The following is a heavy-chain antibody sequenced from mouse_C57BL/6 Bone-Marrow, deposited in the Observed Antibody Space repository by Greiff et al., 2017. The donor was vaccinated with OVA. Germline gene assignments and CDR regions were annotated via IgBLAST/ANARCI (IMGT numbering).Heavy chain of an antibody. D-gene: IGHD1-1*01. J-gene: IGHJ3*01. V-gene: IGHV1-85*01. Sequence: VQRVESGPELVKPGASAKLSCKASGYTFTSYDINWVKQRPGQGLEWIGWIYPSDGSTKYNEKFKGKATLTVDTSSSTADMELHSLTSEDSAVYYCARPYYYGSSPWFAYWGQGTLVTVSA. CDR3: ARPYYYGSSPWFAY. CDR1: GYTFTSYD. CDR2: IYPSDGST.